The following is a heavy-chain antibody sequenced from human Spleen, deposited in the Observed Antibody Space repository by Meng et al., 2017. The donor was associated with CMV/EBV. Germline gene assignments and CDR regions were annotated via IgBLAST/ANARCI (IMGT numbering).Heavy chain of an antibody. CDR2: ISSSSSYI. V-gene: IGHV3-21*01. CDR1: GFIFSSYS. Sequence: CAASGFIFSSYSMNWVRQAPGKGLEWVSSISSSSSYIYYADSVKGRFTISRDNAKNSLYLQMNSLRAEDTAVYYCARDARPYGSGVDYWGQGTLVTVSS. CDR3: ARDARPYGSGVDY. D-gene: IGHD3-10*01. J-gene: IGHJ4*02.